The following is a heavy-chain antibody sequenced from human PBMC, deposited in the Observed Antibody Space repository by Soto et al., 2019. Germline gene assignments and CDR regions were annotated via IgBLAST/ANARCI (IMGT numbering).Heavy chain of an antibody. J-gene: IGHJ6*02. CDR2: IWYDGSNE. Sequence: PGGSLRLCCAASGFIFSNFGMHWVRQAPGKGLEWVAVIWYDGSNEYYADSVKGRFTISKDNSKNTLYLQMNSLRAEDTAVYYCARDDIPGIAVATYGMDVWGQGTTVTVSS. V-gene: IGHV3-33*01. D-gene: IGHD6-19*01. CDR3: ARDDIPGIAVATYGMDV. CDR1: GFIFSNFG.